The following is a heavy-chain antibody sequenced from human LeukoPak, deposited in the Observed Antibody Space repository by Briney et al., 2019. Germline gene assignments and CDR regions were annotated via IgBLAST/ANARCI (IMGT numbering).Heavy chain of an antibody. D-gene: IGHD2-15*01. V-gene: IGHV3-15*01. CDR3: ARSPYCSGGSCYSEDRYFDY. Sequence: GGSLRLSCAASGFTFSNAWMSWVRQAPGKGLEWVGRIKSKTDGGTTDYAAPVKGRFTISRDNSKNTLYLQMNSLRAEDTAVYYCARSPYCSGGSCYSEDRYFDYWGQGTLVTVSS. J-gene: IGHJ4*02. CDR1: GFTFSNAW. CDR2: IKSKTDGGTT.